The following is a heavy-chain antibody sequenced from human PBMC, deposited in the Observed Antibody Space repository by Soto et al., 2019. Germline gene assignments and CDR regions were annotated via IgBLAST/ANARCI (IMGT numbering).Heavy chain of an antibody. CDR1: GGSVSNKTYY. D-gene: IGHD1-26*01. J-gene: IGHJ4*02. CDR2: IYYSGST. V-gene: IGHV4-31*03. Sequence: SETLSLTCSVSGGSVSNKTYYWSWIRQHPGKGLEWIGYIYYSGSTYYNPSLKSRVTISVDTSKNQFSLKLTSVTAADTAVYYCARVRGGGPFDDWGQGTLVTVSS. CDR3: ARVRGGGPFDD.